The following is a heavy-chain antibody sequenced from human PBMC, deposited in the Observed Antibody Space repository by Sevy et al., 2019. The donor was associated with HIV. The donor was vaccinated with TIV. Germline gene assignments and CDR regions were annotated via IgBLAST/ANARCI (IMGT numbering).Heavy chain of an antibody. D-gene: IGHD4-17*01. V-gene: IGHV3-30-3*01. Sequence: GGSLRLSCAASGVTFSSYAMHWVRQAPGKGLEWVAVKSYDGSNKYYADSVKGRFTISRDNSKKTVYLQMNSLRVEDTAVYYCARDQHDYAGNIRTGWFDPWGQGALVTVSS. CDR2: KSYDGSNK. J-gene: IGHJ5*02. CDR1: GVTFSSYA. CDR3: ARDQHDYAGNIRTGWFDP.